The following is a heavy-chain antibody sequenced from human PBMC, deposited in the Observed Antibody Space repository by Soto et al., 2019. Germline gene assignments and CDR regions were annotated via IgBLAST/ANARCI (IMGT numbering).Heavy chain of an antibody. CDR3: ATSVAAAGTTGFDY. V-gene: IGHV1-69*13. CDR1: GGTFSSYA. D-gene: IGHD6-13*01. CDR2: IIPIFGTA. Sequence: SVKVSCKASGGTFSSYAISWVRQAPGQGLEWMGGIIPIFGTANYAQKFQGRVTITADESTSTAYMELSSLRSEDTAVYYCATSVAAAGTTGFDYWGQGTLVTVSS. J-gene: IGHJ4*02.